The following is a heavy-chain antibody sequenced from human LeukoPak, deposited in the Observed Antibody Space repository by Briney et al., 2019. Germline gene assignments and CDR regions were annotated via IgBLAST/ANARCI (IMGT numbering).Heavy chain of an antibody. CDR3: ARLGSGWFP. CDR2: IYYSGST. D-gene: IGHD6-19*01. Sequence: PSETLSLTCTVSGGSISSYYWSSIRQPPGKGLEWIGYIYYSGSTNYNPSLKSRVTISVDTSKNQFSLKLSSVTAADTAVYYCARLGSGWFPWGQGTLVTVSS. V-gene: IGHV4-59*08. J-gene: IGHJ5*02. CDR1: GGSISSYY.